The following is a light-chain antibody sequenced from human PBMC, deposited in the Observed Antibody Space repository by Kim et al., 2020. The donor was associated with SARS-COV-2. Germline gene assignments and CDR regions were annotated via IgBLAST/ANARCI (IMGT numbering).Light chain of an antibody. CDR3: NFRDSSGNHYD. V-gene: IGLV3-19*01. J-gene: IGLJ1*01. Sequence: SSELTQDPAVSVALGQTVRITCQGDSLRSYYASWYQQKPGQAPVLVIYGKNNRPSWIPDRFSCSSSGNTASFTITGAQAEDEADYYCNFRDSSGNHYDFG. CDR2: GKN. CDR1: SLRSYY.